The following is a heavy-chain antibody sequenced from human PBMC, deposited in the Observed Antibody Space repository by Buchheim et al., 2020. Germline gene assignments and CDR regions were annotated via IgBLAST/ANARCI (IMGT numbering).Heavy chain of an antibody. CDR2: IYSSGGNN. J-gene: IGHJ6*02. D-gene: IGHD1-26*01. Sequence: QVQLQESGPGLVKPSETLSLTCTVSGGSISSYYWNWIRQPAGKGLEWIGRIYSSGGNNNYNPSLKSRVTMSVDTSKNQFSLRLTSVTAADTAMYYCARGEGGDVYYYYGMDVWGQGT. CDR3: ARGEGGDVYYYYGMDV. V-gene: IGHV4-4*07. CDR1: GGSISSYY.